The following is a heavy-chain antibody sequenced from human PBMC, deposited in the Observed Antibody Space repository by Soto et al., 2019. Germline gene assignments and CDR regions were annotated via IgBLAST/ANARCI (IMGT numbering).Heavy chain of an antibody. D-gene: IGHD2-15*01. V-gene: IGHV4-39*01. CDR1: GGSIYRSGYY. CDR2: IDYNGVT. J-gene: IGHJ4*02. CDR3: GKVLVGATGHTDSDS. Sequence: ETLSLTCPGSGGSIYRSGYYWGWIRQPPGRGLEWSGNIDYNGVTYSNPSLKSRVTISRDTSKNQFSLKLTSVTAADTALYYCGKVLVGATGHTDSDSWGPGTLVTVSS.